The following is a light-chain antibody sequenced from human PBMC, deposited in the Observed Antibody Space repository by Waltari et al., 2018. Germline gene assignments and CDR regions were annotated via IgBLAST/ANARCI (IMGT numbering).Light chain of an antibody. V-gene: IGLV3-1*01. J-gene: IGLJ2*01. CDR2: QDS. Sequence: SYDLTQPPSVSVSPGQTANIACSGHNLGSKYPSWYHQRPGHPPILVIYQDSKRPSGIPERFSASNSGNTASLTISGTQALDEGDYYCQVWDGTTGVIFGGGTRLTVL. CDR1: NLGSKY. CDR3: QVWDGTTGVI.